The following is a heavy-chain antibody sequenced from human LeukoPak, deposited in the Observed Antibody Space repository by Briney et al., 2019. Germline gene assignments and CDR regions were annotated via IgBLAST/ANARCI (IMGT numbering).Heavy chain of an antibody. V-gene: IGHV1-18*01. CDR3: ARGDYFDSSGYSGASLFDY. CDR2: ISVYNGNT. CDR1: GGTFSSYA. J-gene: IGHJ4*02. Sequence: ASVNLSCMASGGTFSSYAISWVRQAAGQGLEWMGWISVYNGNTNYAQKIQGRVTMTTDTSTTTAYMELRSLRSDDTAVYSCARGDYFDSSGYSGASLFDYWGQGTLVTVSS. D-gene: IGHD3-22*01.